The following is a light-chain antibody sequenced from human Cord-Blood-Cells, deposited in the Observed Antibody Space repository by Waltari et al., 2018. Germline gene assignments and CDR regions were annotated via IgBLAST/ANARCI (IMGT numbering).Light chain of an antibody. CDR3: CSYAGSYTLV. CDR1: SSDVGGYNY. Sequence: QSALTQPRPVSGSPGQSVTISCPGTSSDVGGYNYVTCYQQHPGKAPKLMIYDVSKRPSGVPYRFSGSKSGNTASLTISGLQAEDEADYYCCSYAGSYTLVFGGGTKLTVL. CDR2: DVS. V-gene: IGLV2-11*01. J-gene: IGLJ3*02.